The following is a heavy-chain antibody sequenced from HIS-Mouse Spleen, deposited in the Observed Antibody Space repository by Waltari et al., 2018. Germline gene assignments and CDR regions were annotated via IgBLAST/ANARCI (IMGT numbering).Heavy chain of an antibody. Sequence: QVQLQQSGPGLVKPSQTLSLTCAISGDSVSSNSAAWNWLRHAPSRGLEWLGRTYYRSKWYNDYAVSVKSRITINPDTSKNQFSLQLNSVTPEDTAVYYCARETGLEQWLAWAAFDIWGQGTMVTVSS. CDR1: GDSVSSNSAA. V-gene: IGHV6-1*01. CDR2: TYYRSKWYN. CDR3: ARETGLEQWLAWAAFDI. J-gene: IGHJ3*02. D-gene: IGHD6-19*01.